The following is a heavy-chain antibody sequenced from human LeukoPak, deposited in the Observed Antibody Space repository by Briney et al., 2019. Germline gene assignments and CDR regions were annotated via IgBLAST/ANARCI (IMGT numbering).Heavy chain of an antibody. J-gene: IGHJ3*01. CDR1: GFIFSNHG. Sequence: PGGSLRLSCAASGFIFSNHGMHWVRQAPGKGLEWAAFMSYDGSTQFYGDSVKGRFTVSRDNSKSTLYLQMNSLRVEDTAVYYCVKADYYDTIGEGAFDVWGQGTMVTVSS. CDR3: VKADYYDTIGEGAFDV. D-gene: IGHD3-22*01. CDR2: MSYDGSTQ. V-gene: IGHV3-30*18.